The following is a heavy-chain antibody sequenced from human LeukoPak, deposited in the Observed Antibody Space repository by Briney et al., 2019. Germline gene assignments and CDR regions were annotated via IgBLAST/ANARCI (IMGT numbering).Heavy chain of an antibody. J-gene: IGHJ4*02. V-gene: IGHV3-23*01. Sequence: TGGSLRLSCAVSGFTFSTYGMNWVRQAPGKGLEWVSAISDNGERTYYADSVKGQFTISRDNSKSTLYLQMNSLRAEDTAVYYCAKERGVSKPFDYWGQGTLVTVSS. D-gene: IGHD2-8*02. CDR3: AKERGVSKPFDY. CDR1: GFTFSTYG. CDR2: ISDNGERT.